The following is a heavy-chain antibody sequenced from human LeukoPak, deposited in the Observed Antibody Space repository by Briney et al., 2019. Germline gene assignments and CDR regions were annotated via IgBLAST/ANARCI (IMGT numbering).Heavy chain of an antibody. CDR1: GGSISSYY. V-gene: IGHV4-4*07. J-gene: IGHJ4*02. Sequence: PSETLSLTCTVSGGSISSYYWSWIRQPAGKGLEWIGRIYTSGSTNYNPSLKSRVTMSVDTSKNQFSLKLSSVTAADTAVYYCARDVQYYDSSGFDYFDYWGQGTLVTVPS. D-gene: IGHD3-22*01. CDR2: IYTSGST. CDR3: ARDVQYYDSSGFDYFDY.